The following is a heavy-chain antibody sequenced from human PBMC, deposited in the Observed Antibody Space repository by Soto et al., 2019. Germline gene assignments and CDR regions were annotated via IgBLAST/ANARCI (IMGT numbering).Heavy chain of an antibody. CDR3: ATAPVRIVGTNSFDY. D-gene: IGHD1-26*01. CDR2: ISDDGDKR. Sequence: PGGSLRLSCVGCGFTFSNYGMHWVRQPPGKGLEWVALISDDGDKRCYADSVRGRLIISRDHSKDTLYLQMNSLGPDDTAVYFCATAPVRIVGTNSFDYLDPGTPVTVSS. V-gene: IGHV3-30*03. J-gene: IGHJ4*02. CDR1: GFTFSNYG.